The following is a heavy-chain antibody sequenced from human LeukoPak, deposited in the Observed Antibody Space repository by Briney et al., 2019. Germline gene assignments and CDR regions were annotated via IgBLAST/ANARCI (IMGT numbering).Heavy chain of an antibody. CDR3: ARFRAGGYFDY. CDR2: IGTAGDT. J-gene: IGHJ4*02. CDR1: GFTFSSYD. D-gene: IGHD3-10*01. Sequence: GGSLRLSCAASGFTFSSYDMHWVRQATGKGLEWVSAIGTAGDTYYPGSVKGRFTISRENAKNSLYLQMNSLRAGDTAVYYCARFRAGGYFDYWGQGTLVTVSS. V-gene: IGHV3-13*01.